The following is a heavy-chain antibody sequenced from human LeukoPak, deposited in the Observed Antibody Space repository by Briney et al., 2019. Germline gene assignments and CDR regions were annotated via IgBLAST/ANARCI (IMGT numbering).Heavy chain of an antibody. Sequence: ASVKVSCKASGYTFTSYDINWVRQATGQGLEWMGWMNPNSSNTGYAQKFQGRVTMTRNNSISTAYMELSSLRSEDTAVYYCARERLGYDSSGYGSFDYWGQGTLVTVSS. D-gene: IGHD3-22*01. J-gene: IGHJ4*02. CDR2: MNPNSSNT. CDR3: ARERLGYDSSGYGSFDY. V-gene: IGHV1-8*01. CDR1: GYTFTSYD.